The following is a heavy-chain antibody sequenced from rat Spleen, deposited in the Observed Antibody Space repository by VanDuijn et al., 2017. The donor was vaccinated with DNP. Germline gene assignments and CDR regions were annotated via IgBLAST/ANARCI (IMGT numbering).Heavy chain of an antibody. CDR2: MLSAGDT. CDR1: GFSLTNYH. J-gene: IGHJ2*01. V-gene: IGHV2-32*01. Sequence: QVQLKESGPGLVQPSQTLSLTCTVSGFSLTNYHVHWVRQPPGKGLEWMGVMLSAGDTSYNSVLKPRLSISRDTAKSQVFLKVNSLQAEDTATYYCARDQSNSGYLDYWGQGVMVTVSS. D-gene: IGHD4-3*01. CDR3: ARDQSNSGYLDY.